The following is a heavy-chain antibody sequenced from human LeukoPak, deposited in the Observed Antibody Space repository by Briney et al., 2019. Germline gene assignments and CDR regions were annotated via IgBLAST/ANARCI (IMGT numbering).Heavy chain of an antibody. Sequence: PETLSLACAVSGGSISSYYRSWVRQPAGKGLEWIGRIYTSGSTNYNPSLTSRVTMSVDTSKNQFSLKLSTVTAADTAVYYCVRNGQGDYYMDVWGKGTTVTVSS. V-gene: IGHV4-4*07. CDR3: VRNGQGDYYMDV. J-gene: IGHJ6*03. D-gene: IGHD1-1*01. CDR2: IYTSGST. CDR1: GGSISSYY.